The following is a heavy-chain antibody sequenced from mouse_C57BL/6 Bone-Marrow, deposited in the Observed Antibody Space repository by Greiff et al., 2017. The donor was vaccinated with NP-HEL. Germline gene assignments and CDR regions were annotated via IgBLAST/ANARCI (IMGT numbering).Heavy chain of an antibody. CDR2: IRSKSNNYAT. Sequence: EVQGVESGGGLVQPKGSLKLSCAASGFSFNTYAMNWVRQAPGKGLEWVARIRSKSNNYATYYADSVKDRFTISRDDSESMLYLQMNNLKTEDTAMYYCVRHRDLFYAMDYWGQGTSVTVSS. D-gene: IGHD3-3*01. CDR3: VRHRDLFYAMDY. J-gene: IGHJ4*01. V-gene: IGHV10-1*01. CDR1: GFSFNTYA.